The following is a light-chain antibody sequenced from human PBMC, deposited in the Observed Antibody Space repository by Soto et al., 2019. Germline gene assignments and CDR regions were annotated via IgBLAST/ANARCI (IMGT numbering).Light chain of an antibody. CDR1: SSNIGAGPD. CDR3: QSYDSSLSAWV. J-gene: IGLJ1*01. Sequence: QSVLTQPPSVSGAPGQRVTISCTGSSSNIGAGPDVHWYQQVPGTAPKLLVYGSYNRPSGVPDRFSGSKSGTSASLAITGLQAEDEADFYCQSYDSSLSAWVFGTGTKVTVL. CDR2: GSY. V-gene: IGLV1-40*01.